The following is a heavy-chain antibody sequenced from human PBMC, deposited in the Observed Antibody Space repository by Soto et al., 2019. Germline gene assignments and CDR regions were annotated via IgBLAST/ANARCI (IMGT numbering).Heavy chain of an antibody. Sequence: PGGSLRLSCAASGFTFSSYGMNWVRQAPGKGLEWVSYISSSGSIIYYADSVKGRFTISRDNAKNSLYLQMNSLRAEDTAVYYCARDHGSSWYYYGMDVWGQGTTVTVSS. D-gene: IGHD6-13*01. CDR1: GFTFSSYG. J-gene: IGHJ6*02. CDR3: ARDHGSSWYYYGMDV. V-gene: IGHV3-48*03. CDR2: ISSSGSII.